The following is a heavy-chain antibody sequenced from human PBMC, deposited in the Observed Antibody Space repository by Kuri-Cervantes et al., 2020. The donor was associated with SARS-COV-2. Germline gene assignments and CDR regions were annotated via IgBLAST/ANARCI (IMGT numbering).Heavy chain of an antibody. CDR2: INPNSGGT. V-gene: IGHV1-2*02. J-gene: IGHJ4*01. CDR3: ARDRGGTTVTTYNTFDY. D-gene: IGHD4-17*01. Sequence: ASVKVSCKASGYTFTGYYMHWVRQAPGQGLEWMGWINPNSGGTNYAQKFQGRVTMTRDTSISTAYMELSRLRSDDTAVYYCARDRGGTTVTTYNTFDYWGHGTLVTVSS. CDR1: GYTFTGYY.